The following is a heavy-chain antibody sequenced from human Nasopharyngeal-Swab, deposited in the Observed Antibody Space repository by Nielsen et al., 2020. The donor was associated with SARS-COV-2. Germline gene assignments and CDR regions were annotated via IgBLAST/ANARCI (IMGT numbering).Heavy chain of an antibody. V-gene: IGHV3-11*03. CDR2: ISSSSSYT. Sequence: GGSLRLSCAASGFTFSDYYMSWIRQAPGKGLEWVSYISSSSSYTNYADSVKGRFTISRDNAKNSLYLQMNSLGAEDTAVYYCARGGYSYGYHGMDVWGQGTTVTVSS. J-gene: IGHJ6*02. CDR1: GFTFSDYY. CDR3: ARGGYSYGYHGMDV. D-gene: IGHD5-18*01.